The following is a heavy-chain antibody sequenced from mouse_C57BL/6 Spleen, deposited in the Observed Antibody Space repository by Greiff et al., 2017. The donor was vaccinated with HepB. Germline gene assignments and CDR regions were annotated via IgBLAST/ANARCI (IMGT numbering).Heavy chain of an antibody. D-gene: IGHD2-4*01. V-gene: IGHV5-4*01. CDR3: ARYDYDVYWYFDV. CDR2: ISDGGSYT. J-gene: IGHJ1*03. Sequence: EVQLVESGGGLVKPGGSLKLSCAASGFTFSSYAMSWVRQTPEKRLEWVATISDGGSYTYYPDNVKGRFTISRDNAKNNLYLQMSHLKSEDTAMYYCARYDYDVYWYFDVWGTGTTVTVSS. CDR1: GFTFSSYA.